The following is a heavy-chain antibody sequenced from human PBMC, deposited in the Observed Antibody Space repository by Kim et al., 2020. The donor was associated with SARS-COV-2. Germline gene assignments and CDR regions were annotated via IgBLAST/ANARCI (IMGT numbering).Heavy chain of an antibody. V-gene: IGHV3-11*01. CDR2: ISGDGTTV. Sequence: GGSLRLSCTASGFSLSDYYMTWIRQVPGKGLEWLSYISGDGTTVEYADSVKDRFTVSRDNAKNSLYLQMNSLRVDDTAVYYCPRIRCTSTSCVAGWFDPWGQGTLVTVSS. CDR1: GFSLSDYY. D-gene: IGHD2-8*01. CDR3: PRIRCTSTSCVAGWFDP. J-gene: IGHJ5*02.